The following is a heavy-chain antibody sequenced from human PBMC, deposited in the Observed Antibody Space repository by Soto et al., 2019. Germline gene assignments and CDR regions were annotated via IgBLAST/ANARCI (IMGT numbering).Heavy chain of an antibody. CDR1: GGSFSGYY. CDR3: ARSVPKSRGWFDP. J-gene: IGHJ5*02. CDR2: INHSGST. D-gene: IGHD2-2*01. V-gene: IGHV4-34*01. Sequence: SETLSLTCAVYGGSFSGYYWSWIRQPPGKGLEWIGEINHSGSTNYNPSLKSRVTISVDTSKNQFSLKLSSVTAADTAVYFCARSVPKSRGWFDPWGQGALVTVSS.